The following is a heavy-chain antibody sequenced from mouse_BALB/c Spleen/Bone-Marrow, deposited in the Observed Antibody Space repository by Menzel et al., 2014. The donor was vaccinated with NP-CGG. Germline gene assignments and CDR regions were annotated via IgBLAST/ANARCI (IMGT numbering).Heavy chain of an antibody. V-gene: IGHV4-1*02. CDR3: ARLGYYGWFAY. CDR2: INPGSNTI. Sequence: EVQGVESGGGLVQPGGSLKLSCAASGLDFSRYWMSWVRQAPGKGLEWIGEINPGSNTINYTPSLKDKFIISRDNAKNTLYLQMSKVRSEDTALYYCARLGYYGWFAYWGQGTLVTVSA. J-gene: IGHJ3*01. CDR1: GLDFSRYW. D-gene: IGHD2-3*01.